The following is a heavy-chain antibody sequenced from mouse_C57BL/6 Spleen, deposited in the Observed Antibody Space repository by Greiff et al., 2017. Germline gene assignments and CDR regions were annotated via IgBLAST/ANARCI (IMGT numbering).Heavy chain of an antibody. CDR2: IRNKDNNHAT. CDR3: TSGSSSRYWYFDV. Sequence: EVQRVESGGGLVQPGGSMKLSCAASGFTFSDAWMDWVRQSPEKGLEWVAEIRNKDNNHATYYAVSVKGRFTVSRDVSKSSFYLQMNSLRAEETGIYYCTSGSSSRYWYFDVWGTGTTVTVSS. CDR1: GFTFSDAW. V-gene: IGHV6-6*01. J-gene: IGHJ1*03. D-gene: IGHD1-1*01.